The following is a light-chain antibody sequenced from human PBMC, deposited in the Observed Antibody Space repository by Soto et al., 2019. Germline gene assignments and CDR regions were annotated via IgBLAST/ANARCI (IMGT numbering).Light chain of an antibody. Sequence: DIQMTQSPSTLSASVGDRVTITCRASQSISSWLAWYQQKPGKAPKLLIYKAPSLESGFPSRFSGSGSGTEFTLTISSLQPDDFATSYCQQYNSYPISFGQGTKVEIK. CDR2: KAP. CDR3: QQYNSYPIS. V-gene: IGKV1-5*03. CDR1: QSISSW. J-gene: IGKJ1*01.